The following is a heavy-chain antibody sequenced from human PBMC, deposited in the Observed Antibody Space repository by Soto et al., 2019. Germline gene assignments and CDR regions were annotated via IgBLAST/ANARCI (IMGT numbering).Heavy chain of an antibody. D-gene: IGHD3-16*01. J-gene: IGHJ4*02. CDR1: GFTFSDYA. CDR2: ISSLAERK. CDR3: ARDLLGGGLES. V-gene: IGHV3-64*01. Sequence: GGSLRLSCAASGFTFSDYALHWVRQPPGKGLEYVSAISSLAERKHYANFVKGRFTISRDNSKSTMYLQMDSLTTDDMAVYYCARDLLGGGLESWGRGTLVTVSS.